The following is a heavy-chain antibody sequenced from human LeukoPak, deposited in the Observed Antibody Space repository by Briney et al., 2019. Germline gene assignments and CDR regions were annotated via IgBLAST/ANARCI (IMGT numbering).Heavy chain of an antibody. CDR3: ASSVRGVIVPFDY. CDR1: GGSFSGYY. Sequence: KASETLSLTCAVYGGSFSGYYWSWIRQPPGKGLEWIGEINHSGSTNYNPSLKSRVTISVDTSKNQFSLKLSSVTAADTAVYYCASSVRGVIVPFDYWGQGTLVTVSS. D-gene: IGHD3-10*01. CDR2: INHSGST. J-gene: IGHJ4*02. V-gene: IGHV4-34*01.